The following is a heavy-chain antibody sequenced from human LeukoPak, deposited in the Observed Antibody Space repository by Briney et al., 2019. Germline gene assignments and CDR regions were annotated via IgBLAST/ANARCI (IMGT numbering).Heavy chain of an antibody. CDR3: ARVSSSWPYYYYYYMDV. CDR2: IYSGGST. J-gene: IGHJ6*03. D-gene: IGHD6-13*01. CDR1: GFTVSSNY. Sequence: EPGGSLRLSCAASGFTVSSNYMSWVRQAPGKGLEWVSVIYSGGSTYYADSVKGRFTFSRDNSKNTLYLQMNSLRAEDTAVYYCARVSSSWPYYYYYYMDVWGKGTTVTVSS. V-gene: IGHV3-53*01.